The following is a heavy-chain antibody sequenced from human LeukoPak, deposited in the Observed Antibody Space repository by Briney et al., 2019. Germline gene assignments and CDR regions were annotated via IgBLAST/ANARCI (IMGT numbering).Heavy chain of an antibody. D-gene: IGHD4-17*01. CDR3: ARDPLEDYGDYYFDY. Sequence: GASVKVSCKASGYTFTSYGISWVRQAPGQGLEWMGWISAYNGNTNYAQKLQGRVTMTTDTSTSTAYMELRSLRSDDTAVYYCARDPLEDYGDYYFDYWGQGTLVTVPS. CDR2: ISAYNGNT. CDR1: GYTFTSYG. J-gene: IGHJ4*02. V-gene: IGHV1-18*01.